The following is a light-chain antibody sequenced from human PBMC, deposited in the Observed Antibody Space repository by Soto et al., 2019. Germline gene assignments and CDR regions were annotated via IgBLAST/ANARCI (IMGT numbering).Light chain of an antibody. J-gene: IGKJ5*01. CDR2: GAS. CDR3: QQYNNWPRST. Sequence: EIVMTQSPATLSVSPGERATLSCRASQSVSSNLAWYQQKPGQAPRLLIYGASTRATGIPARFSGSGSGTEFTLTITSLQSEDFAFYYCQQYNNWPRSTFGQGPRLEIK. V-gene: IGKV3-15*01. CDR1: QSVSSN.